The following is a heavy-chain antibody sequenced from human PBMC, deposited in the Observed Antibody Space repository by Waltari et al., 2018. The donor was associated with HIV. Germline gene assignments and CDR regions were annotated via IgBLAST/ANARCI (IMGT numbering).Heavy chain of an antibody. CDR1: GGSISSYY. Sequence: QVQLQESGPGLVKPSETLSLTCTVSGGSISSYYWSWIRQPPGKGLEWIGYIYYSGSTNYNPSLKSRVTISVDTSKNQFSLKLSSVTAADTAVYYCARWPENFYYGMDVWGQGTTVTVSS. CDR2: IYYSGST. CDR3: ARWPENFYYGMDV. J-gene: IGHJ6*02. V-gene: IGHV4-59*01.